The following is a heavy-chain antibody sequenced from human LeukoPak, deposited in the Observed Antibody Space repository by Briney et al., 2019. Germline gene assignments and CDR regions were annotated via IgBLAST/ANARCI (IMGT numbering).Heavy chain of an antibody. D-gene: IGHD5-12*01. V-gene: IGHV3-74*01. Sequence: PGGSLRLSCAASGFTFRSFWIHWVRQAPGKGLVWVGRINNDGTDTIYADSVKGRFTVSRDNAKNTLYLQMSSLRVEDTAVYFCARGGFSHGFDVWGQGTVVTVSS. CDR3: ARGGFSHGFDV. CDR2: INNDGTDT. CDR1: GFTFRSFW. J-gene: IGHJ3*01.